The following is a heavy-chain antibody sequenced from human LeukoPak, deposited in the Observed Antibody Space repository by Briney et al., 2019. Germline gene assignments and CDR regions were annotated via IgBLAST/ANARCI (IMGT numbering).Heavy chain of an antibody. CDR2: IKQDGSEK. CDR3: ARDHHYYDSSGYYGPGDY. CDR1: GFTFSSYW. V-gene: IGHV3-7*01. Sequence: GGSLRLSCAASGFTFSSYWMSWVRQAPGKGLEWVANIKQDGSEKYYVDSVKGRFTISRDNAKNSLYLQMNSLRAEDTAVYYCARDHHYYDSSGYYGPGDYWGQGTLVTVSS. J-gene: IGHJ4*02. D-gene: IGHD3-22*01.